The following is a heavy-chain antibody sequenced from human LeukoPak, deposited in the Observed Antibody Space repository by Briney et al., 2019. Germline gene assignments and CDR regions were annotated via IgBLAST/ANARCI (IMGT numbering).Heavy chain of an antibody. CDR2: ISYDGSNK. Sequence: GGSLRLSCAASGFTFSSYAMHWVRQAPGKGLEWVAVISYDGSNKYYADSVKGRFTISRDNSKNTLYLQMNSLRAEDTAVYYCASGFLHWGQGTLVTVSS. CDR3: ASGFLH. CDR1: GFTFSSYA. V-gene: IGHV3-30*04. J-gene: IGHJ1*01.